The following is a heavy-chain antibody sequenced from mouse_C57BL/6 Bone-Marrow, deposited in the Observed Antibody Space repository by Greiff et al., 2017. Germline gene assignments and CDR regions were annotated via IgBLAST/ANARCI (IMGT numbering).Heavy chain of an antibody. V-gene: IGHV6-3*01. D-gene: IGHD2-2*01. CDR1: GFTFSNYW. CDR2: ISLKSDNYAT. Sequence: EVKLVESGGGLVQPGGSMKLSCVASGFTFSNYWMNWVRQSPEKGLEWVAQISLKSDNYATHYAVSVKGRFTISRDYSKISVYLPMINLRATATGIYYCTIWLRDRFDYWGQGTTLTVSS. CDR3: TIWLRDRFDY. J-gene: IGHJ2*01.